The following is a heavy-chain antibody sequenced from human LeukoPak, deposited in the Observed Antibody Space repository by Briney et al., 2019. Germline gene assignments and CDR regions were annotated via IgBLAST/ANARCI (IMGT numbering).Heavy chain of an antibody. V-gene: IGHV3-11*01. D-gene: IGHD3-22*01. Sequence: GGSLRLSCAVSGFTFSSYAMSWIRQAPGKGLQWVSFITSTGSTIHYADSVKGRFTISRDNAKNSLYLQMNSLRAEDTAVYYCARPSQVAYDSSGYLDYWGQGTLVTVSS. J-gene: IGHJ4*02. CDR2: ITSTGSTI. CDR3: ARPSQVAYDSSGYLDY. CDR1: GFTFSSYA.